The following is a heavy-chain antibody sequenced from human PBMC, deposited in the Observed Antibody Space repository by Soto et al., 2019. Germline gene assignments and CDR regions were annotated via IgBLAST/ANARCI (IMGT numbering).Heavy chain of an antibody. V-gene: IGHV3-23*01. J-gene: IGHJ6*02. CDR2: ISAGGTGT. CDR1: GFTFSSYA. D-gene: IGHD6-6*01. Sequence: EVQLLESGGGLVQPGGSMRLSCAASGFTFSSYAMSWVRQAPGKGLEWVSAISAGGTGTYYADSVKGRFTISRDNSKNTLYLQMNSLRAEDTAVYYCAKSRQFVRNGMDVWGQGTTVTVPS. CDR3: AKSRQFVRNGMDV.